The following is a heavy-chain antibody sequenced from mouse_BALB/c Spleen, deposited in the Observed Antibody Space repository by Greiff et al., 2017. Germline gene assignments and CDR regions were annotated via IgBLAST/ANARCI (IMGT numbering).Heavy chain of an antibody. CDR2: ISYDGSN. CDR1: GYSITSGYY. CDR3: ARGTGTRGFAY. D-gene: IGHD4-1*01. J-gene: IGHJ3*01. Sequence: VQLKESGPGLVKPSQSLSLTCSVTGYSITSGYYWNWIRQFPGNKLEWMGYISYDGSNNYNPSLKNRISITRDTSKNQFFLKLNSVTTEYTATYYCARGTGTRGFAYWGQGTLVTVSA. V-gene: IGHV3-6*02.